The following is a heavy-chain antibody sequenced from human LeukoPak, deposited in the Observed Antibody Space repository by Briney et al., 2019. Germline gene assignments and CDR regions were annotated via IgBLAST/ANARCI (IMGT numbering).Heavy chain of an antibody. CDR3: SRGPRFDL. Sequence: ASVKVSCKTSGYSFNIYEINWVRQATGQGLEWMGWVNPNSGDTDYAQKFQGRLTMTRNTSISTAYMELSGLRLEDTAVYYCSRGPRFDLWGQGTLVTVSS. CDR2: VNPNSGDT. J-gene: IGHJ5*02. CDR1: GYSFNIYE. V-gene: IGHV1-8*01.